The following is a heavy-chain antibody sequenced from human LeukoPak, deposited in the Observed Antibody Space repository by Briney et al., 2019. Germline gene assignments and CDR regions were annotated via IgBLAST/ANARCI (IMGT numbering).Heavy chain of an antibody. J-gene: IGHJ4*02. CDR2: ITSAGGTI. D-gene: IGHD5/OR15-5a*01. Sequence: GGSLRLSCAASGFTFHTYSMNWVRQAPGKGLEWVSYITSAGGTIYYADSVKGRFTISRDNAKNSLYLQMNSLRDEDTAVYYCARVIVSMVQNDYWGQGTLVTVSS. CDR1: GFTFHTYS. CDR3: ARVIVSMVQNDY. V-gene: IGHV3-48*02.